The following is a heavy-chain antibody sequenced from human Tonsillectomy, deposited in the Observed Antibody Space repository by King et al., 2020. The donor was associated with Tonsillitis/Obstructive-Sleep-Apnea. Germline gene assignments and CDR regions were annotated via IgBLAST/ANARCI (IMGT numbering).Heavy chain of an antibody. D-gene: IGHD5-18*01. V-gene: IGHV3-23*04. Sequence: VQLVESGGGLVQPGGSLRLSCAASGFTFSSYAVTWVRQAPGKGLDWVSAISGSGDSTYYADSVKGRFTISRDNSKNTLYLQMNSLRAEDTAVYFCAKSLGCSSGYGGDYYCYYGLDVWGQGTTVTVSS. CDR3: AKSLGCSSGYGGDYYCYYGLDV. CDR1: GFTFSSYA. CDR2: ISGSGDST. J-gene: IGHJ6*02.